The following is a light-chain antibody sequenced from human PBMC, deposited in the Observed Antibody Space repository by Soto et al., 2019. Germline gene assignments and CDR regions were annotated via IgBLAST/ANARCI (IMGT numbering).Light chain of an antibody. CDR2: KAS. CDR3: QQANSFPLT. Sequence: DIQMHQSPSTLSASVGARFTITCRASQSISVWLAWYPQKAGKATNLLIYKASRLESGVPSRFTGSGSGTDFTLTITSLQPDDIAVYFCQQANSFPLTFGGGPKVDI. V-gene: IGKV1-5*03. CDR1: QSISVW. J-gene: IGKJ4*02.